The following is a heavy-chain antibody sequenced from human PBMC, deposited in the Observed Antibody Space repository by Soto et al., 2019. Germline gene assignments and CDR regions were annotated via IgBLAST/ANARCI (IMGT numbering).Heavy chain of an antibody. J-gene: IGHJ6*03. CDR2: IHHSGNT. V-gene: IGHV4-4*02. CDR1: GGSISSHNW. Sequence: QVQLQESGPGLVKPSGTLSLTCAVTGGSISSHNWWTWVRQPPGKGLEWIGEIHHSGNTNYNPSLKSRVTISVDKSKNQFSLKLSSVTAADTAVYYCARTGETKTYYYYYMDVRGKGTTVIVSS. D-gene: IGHD7-27*01. CDR3: ARTGETKTYYYYYMDV.